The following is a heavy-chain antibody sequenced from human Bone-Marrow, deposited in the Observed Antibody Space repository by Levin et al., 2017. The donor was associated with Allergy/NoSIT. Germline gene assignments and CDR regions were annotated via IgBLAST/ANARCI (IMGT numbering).Heavy chain of an antibody. Sequence: GGSLRLSCAASGFTFSSYGMHWVRQAPGKGLEWVAVIWYDGSNKYYADSVKGRFTISRDNSKNTLYLQMNSLRAEDTAVYYCARSAGLPYYSHNDYWGQGTLVTVSS. CDR3: ARSAGLPYYSHNDY. CDR1: GFTFSSYG. CDR2: IWYDGSNK. V-gene: IGHV3-33*01. J-gene: IGHJ4*02. D-gene: IGHD6-19*01.